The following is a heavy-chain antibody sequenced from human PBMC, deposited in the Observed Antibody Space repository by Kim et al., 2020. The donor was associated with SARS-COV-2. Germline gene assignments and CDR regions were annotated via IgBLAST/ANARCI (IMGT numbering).Heavy chain of an antibody. D-gene: IGHD5-12*01. CDR2: ISANGDRA. J-gene: IGHJ5*02. V-gene: IGHV3-23*01. CDR1: GFTFGSYA. CDR3: AKGAYSDHSHFLTFDP. Sequence: GGSLRLSCIASGFTFGSYAMTWVRLAPGKGLEWVSDISANGDRADFAASVRGRFSISRDGSKNTLFLQMNSLRVEDTALYFCAKGAYSDHSHFLTFDPWGQGTLVTVFS.